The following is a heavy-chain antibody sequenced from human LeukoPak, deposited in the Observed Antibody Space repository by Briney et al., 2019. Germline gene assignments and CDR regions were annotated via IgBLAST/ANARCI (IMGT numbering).Heavy chain of an antibody. CDR1: GFTFSSYG. J-gene: IGHJ4*02. CDR2: ISGSGGST. Sequence: GGSLRLSCAASGFTFSSYGMHWVRQAPGKGLEWVSAISGSGGSTYYADSVKGRFTISRDNSKNTLYLQMNSLRAEDTAVYYCAKARGGANYDILTGSAFDYWGQGTLVTVSS. V-gene: IGHV3-23*01. D-gene: IGHD3-9*01. CDR3: AKARGGANYDILTGSAFDY.